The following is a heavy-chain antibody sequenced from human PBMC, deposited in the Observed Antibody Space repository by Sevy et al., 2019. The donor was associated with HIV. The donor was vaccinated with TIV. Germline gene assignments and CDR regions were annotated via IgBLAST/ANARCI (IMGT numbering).Heavy chain of an antibody. J-gene: IGHJ5*02. D-gene: IGHD3-10*01. CDR1: GYSFTSYW. Sequence: GESLKISCKGSGYSFTSYWIGWVRQMPGKGLEWMGIIYPGDSDTGYSPSFQGQVTISADKSISTAYLQWSSLKASDTAMYYCARHVTMVRGVIEWFDPWGQGTLVTVSS. CDR3: ARHVTMVRGVIEWFDP. V-gene: IGHV5-51*01. CDR2: IYPGDSDT.